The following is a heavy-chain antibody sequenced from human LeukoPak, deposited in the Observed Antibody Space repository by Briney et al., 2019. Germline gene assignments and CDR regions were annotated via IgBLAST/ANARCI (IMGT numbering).Heavy chain of an antibody. J-gene: IGHJ4*02. CDR1: GFAFSSYD. V-gene: IGHV3-21*01. CDR2: ISSAGNFI. Sequence: GGSLRLSCAASGFAFSSYDMIWVRQAPGKGLEWVSSISSAGNFIYYADSLKGRFTVSRDNAKNSLCLQMNSLRAEDTAVYYCARRGTSRSSYYFDYWGQGTLVTVSS. CDR3: ARRGTSRSSYYFDY.